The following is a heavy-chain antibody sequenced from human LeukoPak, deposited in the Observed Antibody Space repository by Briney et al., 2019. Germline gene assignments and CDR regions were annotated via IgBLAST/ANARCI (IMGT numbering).Heavy chain of an antibody. CDR1: GGSISSGGYY. CDR3: ARAVTYYDILTGYYISAPYGMDV. CDR2: IYYSGST. J-gene: IGHJ6*02. Sequence: SETLSLTCTVSGGSISSGGYYWSWIRQHPGKGLEWIGYIYYSGSTYYNPSLKSRVTISVDTPKNQFSLKLSSVTATDTAMYYCARAVTYYDILTGYYISAPYGMDVWGQGTTVTVSS. D-gene: IGHD3-9*01. V-gene: IGHV4-31*03.